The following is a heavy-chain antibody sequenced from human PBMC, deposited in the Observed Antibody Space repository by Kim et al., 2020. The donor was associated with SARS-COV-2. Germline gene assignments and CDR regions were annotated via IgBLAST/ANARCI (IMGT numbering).Heavy chain of an antibody. CDR2: ISSSSSYI. CDR3: ARDHQTHDYDFWSGYYFYNWFDP. V-gene: IGHV3-21*01. J-gene: IGHJ5*02. Sequence: GGSLRLSCAASGFTFSSYSMNWVRQAPGKGLEWVSSISSSSSYIYYADSVKGRFTISRDNAKNSLYLQMNSLRAEDTAVYYCARDHQTHDYDFWSGYYFYNWFDPWGQGTLVTVSS. D-gene: IGHD3-3*01. CDR1: GFTFSSYS.